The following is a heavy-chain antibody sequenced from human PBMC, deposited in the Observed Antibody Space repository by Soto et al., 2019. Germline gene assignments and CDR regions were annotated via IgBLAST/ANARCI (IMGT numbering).Heavy chain of an antibody. V-gene: IGHV3-23*01. D-gene: IGHD6-19*01. CDR3: VISSGCYHGGAFDY. J-gene: IGHJ4*02. CDR1: GFTFSSYA. CDR2: ISGSGGST. Sequence: GGSLRLSCAASGFTFSSYAMRWVRQAPGKGLEWVSAISGSGGSTYYADSVKGRFTISRDNSKNSLYLQMNSLRAEDTAVYYCVISSGCYHGGAFDYWSQGTLVTVSS.